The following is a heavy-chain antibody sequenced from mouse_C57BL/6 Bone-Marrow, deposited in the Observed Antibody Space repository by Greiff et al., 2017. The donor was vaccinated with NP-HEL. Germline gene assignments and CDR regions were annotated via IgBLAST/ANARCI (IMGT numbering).Heavy chain of an antibody. D-gene: IGHD1-1*01. J-gene: IGHJ2*01. V-gene: IGHV1-39*01. Sequence: VQLQQSGPELVKPGASVKISCKASGYSFTDYNMNWVKQSNGKSLEWLGVINPNYGTTSYNQKFKGKATLTVDQSSSTAYMQLNSLTSEDSAVYYFAIYYYGSSYFDYWGQGTTLTVSS. CDR2: INPNYGTT. CDR1: GYSFTDYN. CDR3: AIYYYGSSYFDY.